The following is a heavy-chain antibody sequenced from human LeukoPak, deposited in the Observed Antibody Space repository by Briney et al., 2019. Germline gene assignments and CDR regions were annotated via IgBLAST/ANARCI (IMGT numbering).Heavy chain of an antibody. V-gene: IGHV3-30*02. D-gene: IGHD1-26*01. J-gene: IGHJ4*02. Sequence: GSLRLSCAASGFTFSSYGMHWVRQAPGKGLEWVAFIRYDGSNKYYADSVKGRFTISRDNSKNTLYLQMNSLRAEGTAVYYCAKSRGTLWELLAFDYWGQGTLVTVSS. CDR1: GFTFSSYG. CDR2: IRYDGSNK. CDR3: AKSRGTLWELLAFDY.